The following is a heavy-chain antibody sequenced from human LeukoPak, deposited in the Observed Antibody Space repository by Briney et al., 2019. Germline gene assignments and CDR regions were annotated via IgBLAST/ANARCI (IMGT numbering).Heavy chain of an antibody. V-gene: IGHV4-61*02. CDR3: ARGGRVGNWGSGDLDY. CDR1: GGSISSGSYY. D-gene: IGHD7-27*01. J-gene: IGHJ4*02. Sequence: SETLSLTCTVSGGSISSGSYYCGWIRQPAGKGLEWIGRIYTSGSTNYNPSLKSRVTISVDTSKNQFSLKLSSVTAADTAVYYCARGGRVGNWGSGDLDYWGQGTLVTVSS. CDR2: IYTSGST.